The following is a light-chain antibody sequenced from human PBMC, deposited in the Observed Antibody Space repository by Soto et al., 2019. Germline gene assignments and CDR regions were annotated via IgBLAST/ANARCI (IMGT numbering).Light chain of an antibody. CDR1: RSVSSY. Sequence: EMVMTKTPATLSVSPGERATLSCRASRSVSSYLAWYQQKPGQAPRLLIYGASSRATGIPDRFSGSGSGTDFTLTISRLEPEDFAVYYCQQYNNWPTWTFGQGTKVDIK. V-gene: IGKV3D-15*01. CDR2: GAS. J-gene: IGKJ1*01. CDR3: QQYNNWPTWT.